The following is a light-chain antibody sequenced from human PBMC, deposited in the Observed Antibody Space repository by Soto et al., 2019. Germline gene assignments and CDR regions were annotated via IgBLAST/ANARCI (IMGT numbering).Light chain of an antibody. J-gene: IGLJ3*02. Sequence: QAVVTQPPSASGTPGQRVTISCSGSSSNIGSNYIYWYQQLPGTAPKLLIYNNNQRPSGVPDRFSGSKSGTSASLAISGLRSDDEADYYCAAWDDSLSGRVFGGGTQLTVL. CDR2: NNN. CDR3: AAWDDSLSGRV. V-gene: IGLV1-47*01. CDR1: SSNIGSNY.